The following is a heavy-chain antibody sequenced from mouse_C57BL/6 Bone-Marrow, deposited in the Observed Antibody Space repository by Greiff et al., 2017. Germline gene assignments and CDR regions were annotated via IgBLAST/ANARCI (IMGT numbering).Heavy chain of an antibody. CDR2: IDPSDSYT. J-gene: IGHJ2*01. CDR3: ERRLGREGYYDY. Sequence: QVQLQQPGAELVMPGASVKLSCKASGYTFTSYWMHWVKQRPGQGLEWIGEIDPSDSYTNYNQKFKGKSTLTVDKSSSTAYMQLSSLTSEDSAVYYCERRLGREGYYDYWGQGTTLTVSS. D-gene: IGHD4-1*01. V-gene: IGHV1-69*01. CDR1: GYTFTSYW.